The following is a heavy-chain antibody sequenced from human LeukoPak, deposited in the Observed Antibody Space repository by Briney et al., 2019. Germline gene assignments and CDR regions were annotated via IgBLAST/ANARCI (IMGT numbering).Heavy chain of an antibody. Sequence: ASVKVSCKASGYTFSSYGITWVRQAPGQGLEWMGWISAYNSNTNYVQKLQGRVTMTTDTSTSTAYMELRSLRSDDTATYFCARDLGDDLTTVTSGNWFDPWGQGTLVTVSS. CDR3: ARDLGDDLTTVTSGNWFDP. CDR2: ISAYNSNT. V-gene: IGHV1-18*01. D-gene: IGHD4-17*01. CDR1: GYTFSSYG. J-gene: IGHJ5*02.